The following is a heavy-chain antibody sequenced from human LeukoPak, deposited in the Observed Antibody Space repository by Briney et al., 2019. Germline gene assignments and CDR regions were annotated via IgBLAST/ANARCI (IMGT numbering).Heavy chain of an antibody. Sequence: ASVKLSCKASGYTFTGYYLHWVRQAPGQGLEWMGWINPNSGGTNYAQKFQGRVTMTRDTSISTAYMELRRLRSDDTAVYYCARAVKGYCSGGSCYPLNYWGQGTLVTVSS. V-gene: IGHV1-2*02. CDR3: ARAVKGYCSGGSCYPLNY. J-gene: IGHJ4*02. CDR1: GYTFTGYY. CDR2: INPNSGGT. D-gene: IGHD2-15*01.